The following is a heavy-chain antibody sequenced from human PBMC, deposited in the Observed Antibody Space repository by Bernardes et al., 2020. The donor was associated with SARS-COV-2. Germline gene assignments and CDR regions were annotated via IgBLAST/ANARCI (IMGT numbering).Heavy chain of an antibody. CDR3: ALPPTNYDRYAMDL. CDR2: INPNSGGT. CDR1: GYPFTGYY. D-gene: IGHD3-22*01. J-gene: IGHJ6*02. Sequence: ASLKASCKASGYPFTGYYIHWVRQAPGQGLEWMGWINPNSGGTNYAQNFQGRVTMTRDTSISTAYMELSGLRFDDTAVYYCALPPTNYDRYAMDLWGQGTTVTVSS. V-gene: IGHV1-2*02.